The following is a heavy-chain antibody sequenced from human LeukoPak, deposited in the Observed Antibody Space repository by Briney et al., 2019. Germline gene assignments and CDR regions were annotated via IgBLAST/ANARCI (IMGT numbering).Heavy chain of an antibody. D-gene: IGHD6-13*01. CDR3: ARGEQQSYYFDY. CDR2: MNPNSGDT. Sequence: ASVKVSCKASGYTFTSYDINWVRQATGQGLEWMGWMNPNSGDTGYAQKFQGRVTMTRNTSISTAYMELSSLRSEDTAVYYCARGEQQSYYFDYWGQGTLVTVSS. CDR1: GYTFTSYD. J-gene: IGHJ4*02. V-gene: IGHV1-8*01.